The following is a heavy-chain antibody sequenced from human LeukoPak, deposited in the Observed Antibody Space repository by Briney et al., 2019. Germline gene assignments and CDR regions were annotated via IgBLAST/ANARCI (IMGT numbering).Heavy chain of an antibody. V-gene: IGHV4-38-2*02. D-gene: IGHD4-17*01. Sequence: SETLSLTCTVSGYSISSGYYWGWIRQPPGKGLEWIGSIYHSGSTYYSPSLKSRVTISVDTSKNQFSLKLSSVTAADTAVYYCASAVTTSSYYYYYMDVWGKGTTVTISS. CDR3: ASAVTTSSYYYYYMDV. CDR1: GYSISSGYY. J-gene: IGHJ6*03. CDR2: IYHSGST.